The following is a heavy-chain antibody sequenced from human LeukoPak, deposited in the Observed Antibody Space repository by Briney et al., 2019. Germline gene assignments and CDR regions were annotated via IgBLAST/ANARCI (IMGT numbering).Heavy chain of an antibody. Sequence: GGSLRLSCAASGFTFSSYRMSWVRQAPGKGLEWVANIKQDGSEKYYVDSVKGRFTISRDNAKNSLYLQMNSLRAEDTAVYYCASYWYYYGSGIDYWGQGTLVTVSS. CDR3: ASYWYYYGSGIDY. CDR2: IKQDGSEK. CDR1: GFTFSSYR. D-gene: IGHD3-10*01. J-gene: IGHJ4*02. V-gene: IGHV3-7*03.